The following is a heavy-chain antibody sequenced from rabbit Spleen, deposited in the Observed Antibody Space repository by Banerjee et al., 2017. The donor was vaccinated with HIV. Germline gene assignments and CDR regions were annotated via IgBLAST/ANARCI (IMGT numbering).Heavy chain of an antibody. Sequence: QSLEESGGGLVKPGASLTLTCTASGFSFIAGYYMCWVRQAPGKGLEWISCITGSNGSTYYASWAKGRFTISKTSSTTVTLQMTSLTAADTATYFCARGSAAMTMVIIGFYLNLWGQGTLVTVS. CDR3: ARGSAAMTMVIIGFYLNL. CDR2: ITGSNGST. V-gene: IGHV1S40*01. D-gene: IGHD2-1*01. CDR1: GFSFIAGYY. J-gene: IGHJ4*01.